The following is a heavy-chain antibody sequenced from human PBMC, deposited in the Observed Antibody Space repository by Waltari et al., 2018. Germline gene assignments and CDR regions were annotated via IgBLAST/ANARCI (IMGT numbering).Heavy chain of an antibody. V-gene: IGHV3-53*04. CDR2: IYSGGST. D-gene: IGHD1-7*01. Sequence: EVQLVESGGGLVQPGGSLRLSCAASGFTVSSNYMSWVRQASGKGLEWVSVIYSGGSTYYADSVKGRFTISRHNSKNTLYLQMNSLRAEDTAVYYCATALTGTNYWYFDLWGRGTLVTVSS. J-gene: IGHJ2*01. CDR1: GFTVSSNY. CDR3: ATALTGTNYWYFDL.